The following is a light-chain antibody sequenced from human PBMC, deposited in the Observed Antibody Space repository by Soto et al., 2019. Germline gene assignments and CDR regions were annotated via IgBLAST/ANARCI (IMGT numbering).Light chain of an antibody. J-gene: IGLJ3*02. CDR3: SSYTSSSTRV. Sequence: QSALTQPASVSGSPGQSITISCTGTSSAVGGYNYVSWYQQHPGKAPNLMIYXXXXXXXXXXXXXXXSKSGNTASLTLSGXXAEDXXXYYCSSYTSSSTRVFGGGTKLTVL. CDR2: XXX. CDR1: SSAVGGYNY. V-gene: IGLV2-14*01.